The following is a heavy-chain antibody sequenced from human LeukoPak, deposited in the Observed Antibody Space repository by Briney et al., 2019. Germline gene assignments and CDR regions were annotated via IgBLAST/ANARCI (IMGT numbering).Heavy chain of an antibody. J-gene: IGHJ6*04. CDR1: GGTFSSYA. D-gene: IGHD6-25*01. V-gene: IGHV1-69*06. Sequence: AASVKVSCKASGGTFSSYAISWVRQAPGQGLEWMGGIIPIFGTANYAQKFQGSVTITAEKSTSTAYMELRSLRSEDRAGYYSASIGQRLTGYYGMDVWGKGTTVTVSS. CDR3: ASIGQRLTGYYGMDV. CDR2: IIPIFGTA.